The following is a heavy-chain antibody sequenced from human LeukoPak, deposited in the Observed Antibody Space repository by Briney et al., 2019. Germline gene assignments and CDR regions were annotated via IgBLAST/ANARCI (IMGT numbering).Heavy chain of an antibody. J-gene: IGHJ5*02. D-gene: IGHD3-10*01. CDR3: ARAYYSTSWFPH. Sequence: PSETLSLTCAVSGVSLSGYYWGWIRQTPGKVLEWIGEINHSGRTNYNPSLKSRVTISADTSKNQFSLELRSVTAADTAVYYCARAYYSTSWFPHWGQGALVTVSS. V-gene: IGHV4-34*01. CDR1: GVSLSGYY. CDR2: INHSGRT.